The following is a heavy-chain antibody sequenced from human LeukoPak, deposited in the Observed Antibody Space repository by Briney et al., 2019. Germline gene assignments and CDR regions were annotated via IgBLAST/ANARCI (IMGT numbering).Heavy chain of an antibody. CDR3: ARALSWTTESYYYMDV. CDR2: MNPNSGSK. J-gene: IGHJ6*03. Sequence: ASVKVSCKASGYTFTSYDINWVRQATGQGLEWMGWMNPNSGSKGYAQKFQGRVTMTKNTSITTAFMELNSLISEDTAVYYCARALSWTTESYYYMDVWGKGTTVIVSS. V-gene: IGHV1-8*01. CDR1: GYTFTSYD. D-gene: IGHD3/OR15-3a*01.